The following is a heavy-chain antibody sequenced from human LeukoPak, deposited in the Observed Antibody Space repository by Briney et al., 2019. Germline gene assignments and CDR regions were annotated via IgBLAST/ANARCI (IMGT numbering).Heavy chain of an antibody. CDR1: GYTFTSYG. J-gene: IGHJ4*02. CDR2: ISAYNGNT. D-gene: IGHD1-7*01. CDR3: ARSAWQTTVYFDY. V-gene: IGHV1-18*01. Sequence: GASVKVSCKASGYTFTSYGISWVRQAPGQGLEWMGWISAYNGNTNYAQKLQGRVTMTTDASTSTAYMELRSLRSDDTAVYYCARSAWQTTVYFDYWAREPWSPSPQ.